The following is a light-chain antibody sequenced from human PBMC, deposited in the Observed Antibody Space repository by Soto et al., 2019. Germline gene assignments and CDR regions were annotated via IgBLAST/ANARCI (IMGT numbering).Light chain of an antibody. CDR1: SSDVGAYNY. CDR3: SSYISSSTLV. V-gene: IGLV2-14*01. Sequence: QSALTQPASVSGPRGQSITISCTGTSSDVGAYNYVSWYQQHPGKAPKLMIYEVSNRPSGVSNRFSGSKSGNTASLTISGLQAEDEADYYCSSYISSSTLVFGTGTKVTVL. CDR2: EVS. J-gene: IGLJ1*01.